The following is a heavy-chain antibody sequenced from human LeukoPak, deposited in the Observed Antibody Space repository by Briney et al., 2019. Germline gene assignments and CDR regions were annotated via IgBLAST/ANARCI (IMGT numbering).Heavy chain of an antibody. CDR2: ISSSGSTI. Sequence: GGSLRLSCAASGFTFSSYEMNWVRQAPGKGLEWVSYISSSGSTIYYADSVKGRFTISRDNAKNSLYLQMNSLRAEDTAVYYCARDLWGSSGWGGAFDIWGQGTMVTVSS. CDR3: ARDLWGSSGWGGAFDI. J-gene: IGHJ3*02. CDR1: GFTFSSYE. D-gene: IGHD6-19*01. V-gene: IGHV3-48*03.